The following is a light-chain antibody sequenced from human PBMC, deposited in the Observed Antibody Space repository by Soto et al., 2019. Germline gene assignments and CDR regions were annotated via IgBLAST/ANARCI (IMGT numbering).Light chain of an antibody. CDR2: KVS. V-gene: IGKV2-30*02. CDR1: QGLVHSDGNTY. CDR3: MQGTHWPIT. Sequence: DIVMTQPPLSSPVTLGQPASISFRSSQGLVHSDGNTYLSWLHQRPGRSPRRLIYKVSNRDSGVPARFSGSGSGTDFALKISRVEAEDVGVYYCMQGTHWPITFGQGTRLEIK. J-gene: IGKJ5*01.